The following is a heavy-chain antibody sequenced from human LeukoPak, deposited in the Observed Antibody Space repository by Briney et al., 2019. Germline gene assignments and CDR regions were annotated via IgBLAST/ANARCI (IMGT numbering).Heavy chain of an antibody. CDR3: ARVLWFGELLYFRGAFDY. Sequence: PGGSLRLSCAASGFTFDDYAMHWVRQAPGKGLEWVSGISWNSGSIGYADSVKGRFTISRDNAKNSLYLQMNSLRAEDTAVYYCARVLWFGELLYFRGAFDYWGQGTLVTVSS. J-gene: IGHJ4*02. CDR1: GFTFDDYA. V-gene: IGHV3-9*01. D-gene: IGHD3-10*01. CDR2: ISWNSGSI.